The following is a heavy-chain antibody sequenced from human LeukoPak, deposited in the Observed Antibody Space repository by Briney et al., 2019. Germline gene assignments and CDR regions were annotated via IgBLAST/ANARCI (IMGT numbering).Heavy chain of an antibody. J-gene: IGHJ3*02. D-gene: IGHD3-9*01. CDR3: ARAIPEDYDILTHWLGVAFDI. V-gene: IGHV3-53*01. CDR2: IYSGGST. CDR1: GFTVSSNY. Sequence: GGSLRLSCAASGFTVSSNYMSWVRQAPGKGLEWVSVIYSGGSTYYADSVKGRFTISRDNSKNTLYLQMNSLRAEDTAVYYCARAIPEDYDILTHWLGVAFDIWGQGTMVTVSS.